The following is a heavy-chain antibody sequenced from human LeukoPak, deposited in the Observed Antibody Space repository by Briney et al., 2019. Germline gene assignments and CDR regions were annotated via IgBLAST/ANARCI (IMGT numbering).Heavy chain of an antibody. CDR2: IYHSGST. D-gene: IGHD2-2*01. CDR3: ARGVGYCSSTSCPPFDY. CDR1: GGSISSGGYS. J-gene: IGHJ4*02. V-gene: IGHV4-30-2*01. Sequence: PSQTLSLTCAVSGGSISSGGYSWSWIRQPPGTGLEWIGYIYHSGSTYYNPSLKSRVTISVDRSKNQFSLKLSSVTAADTAVYYCARGVGYCSSTSCPPFDYWGQGTLVTVSS.